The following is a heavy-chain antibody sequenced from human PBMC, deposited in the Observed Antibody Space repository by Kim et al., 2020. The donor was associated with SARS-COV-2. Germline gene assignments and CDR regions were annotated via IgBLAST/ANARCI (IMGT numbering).Heavy chain of an antibody. V-gene: IGHV3-21*01. CDR2: ISSSSTYI. D-gene: IGHD4-4*01. J-gene: IGHJ4*02. CDR1: GFNFSSYS. CDR3: ARDLGTFGCNSYFDY. Sequence: GGSLRLSCAASGFNFSSYSMNWVRQAPGKGLEWVSYISSSSTYIYYADSLKGRFTISRDNAKNSLYLQMNSLRAEDTSVYYCARDLGTFGCNSYFDYWGQGTLVTVSS.